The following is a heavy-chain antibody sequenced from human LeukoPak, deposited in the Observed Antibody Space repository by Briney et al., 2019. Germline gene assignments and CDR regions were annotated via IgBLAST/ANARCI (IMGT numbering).Heavy chain of an antibody. D-gene: IGHD3-10*01. CDR2: INVNSGGT. CDR3: ARDRAITMVRGVILPY. CDR1: GYTFTDDY. Sequence: ASVKVSCKASGYTFTDDYIHWVRQAPGQGLEWMGWINVNSGGTNYAQKFQGRVTMTRDTSISTAYMELSRLRSDDTAVYYCARDRAITMVRGVILPYWGQGTLVTVSS. V-gene: IGHV1-2*02. J-gene: IGHJ4*02.